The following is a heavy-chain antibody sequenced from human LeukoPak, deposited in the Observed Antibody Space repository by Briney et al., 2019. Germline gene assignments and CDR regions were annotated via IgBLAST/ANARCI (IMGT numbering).Heavy chain of an antibody. CDR1: GGSISSYY. J-gene: IGHJ4*02. CDR2: IYYSGST. D-gene: IGHD4-17*01. CDR3: ARHNDYGDYRHFDY. V-gene: IGHV4-59*08. Sequence: SETLSLTCTVSGGSISSYYWSWIRQPPGKGLEWIGYIYYSGSTNHNPSLKSRVTISVDTSKNQFSLKLSSVTAADTAVYYCARHNDYGDYRHFDYWGQGTLVTVSS.